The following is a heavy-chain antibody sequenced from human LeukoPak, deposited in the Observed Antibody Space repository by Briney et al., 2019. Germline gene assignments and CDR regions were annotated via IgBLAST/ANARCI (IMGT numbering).Heavy chain of an antibody. CDR1: GGSVSSGSYY. CDR3: ARGVIAVAGPIDS. D-gene: IGHD6-19*01. CDR2: INHSGSVT. V-gene: IGHV4-39*07. Sequence: SETLSLTCTVSGGSVSSGSYYWSWIRQPPGKGLEWIGEINHSGSVTNYNPSLRSRVTISVDKSKNQFSLNLNSVTAADTAVYFCARGVIAVAGPIDSWGQGTLVTVSS. J-gene: IGHJ4*02.